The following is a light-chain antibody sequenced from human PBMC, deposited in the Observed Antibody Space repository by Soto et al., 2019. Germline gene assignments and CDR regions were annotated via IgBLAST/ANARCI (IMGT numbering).Light chain of an antibody. CDR1: SSDVGGYSY. CDR2: EVS. Sequence: QSALTQPASVSGSPGQSITISCTGTSSDVGGYSYVSWYQQHPGKAPKLIISEVSNRPSGVSNRFSGSKSGNTASLTISGLQAEDEADYYCSSYTTNDTPVVFGGGTKLTVL. CDR3: SSYTTNDTPVV. V-gene: IGLV2-14*01. J-gene: IGLJ2*01.